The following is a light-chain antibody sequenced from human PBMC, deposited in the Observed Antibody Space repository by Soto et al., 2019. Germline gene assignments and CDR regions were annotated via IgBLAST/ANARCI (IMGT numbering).Light chain of an antibody. Sequence: EIVMTQSPATLSVSPGERAALSCRASQSVSSNFAWYQQKPGQAPRLLIYGASTRATGIPARFSGSGSGTEFTLTLSSLQSEDFAVYHCQQYNNWPYTLGQGTKLQIK. J-gene: IGKJ2*01. CDR2: GAS. CDR3: QQYNNWPYT. V-gene: IGKV3-15*01. CDR1: QSVSSN.